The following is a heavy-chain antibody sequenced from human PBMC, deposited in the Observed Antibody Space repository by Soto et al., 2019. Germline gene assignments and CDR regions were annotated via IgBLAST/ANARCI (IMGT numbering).Heavy chain of an antibody. D-gene: IGHD1-1*01. CDR2: IYWDDDK. Sequence: QITLKESGPTLVKPTQTLTLTCTFSGFSLSTSGVCVGWIRQPPGKALEWLALIYWDDDKRYSPSLKSRLTITKDTSKNQVVLTMTNMDPVDTATYYCAHRPTEHWYFDLWGRGTLVTVSS. J-gene: IGHJ2*01. V-gene: IGHV2-5*02. CDR1: GFSLSTSGVC. CDR3: AHRPTEHWYFDL.